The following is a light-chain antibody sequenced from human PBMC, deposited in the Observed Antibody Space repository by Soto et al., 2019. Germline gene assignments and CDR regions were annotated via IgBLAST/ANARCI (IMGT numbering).Light chain of an antibody. Sequence: QSALTQPASVSGSPGQSITISCTGTSSDVGGYNYVSWYQQHPGTAPKLMIYAVSNRPSGVSNRFSGSKSGTTASLTSSGLQAEDEADYYCSSYTSRSPTLYVFGPGTKLTVL. V-gene: IGLV2-14*01. CDR1: SSDVGGYNY. CDR2: AVS. CDR3: SSYTSRSPTLYV. J-gene: IGLJ1*01.